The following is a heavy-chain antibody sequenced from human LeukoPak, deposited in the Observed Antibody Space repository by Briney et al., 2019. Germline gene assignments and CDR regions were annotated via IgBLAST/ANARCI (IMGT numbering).Heavy chain of an antibody. CDR3: ASCSSSWLCPDL. J-gene: IGHJ4*02. CDR1: GGSFSGYY. Sequence: PSETLSLTCAVYGGSFSGYYWSWIRQPPGKGLEWIGEINHSGSTNYNPSLKSRVTISVGTSKIQLSLKLSSVTAADTAVYYCASCSSSWLCPDLWGQGTLVTVSS. V-gene: IGHV4-34*01. D-gene: IGHD6-13*01. CDR2: INHSGST.